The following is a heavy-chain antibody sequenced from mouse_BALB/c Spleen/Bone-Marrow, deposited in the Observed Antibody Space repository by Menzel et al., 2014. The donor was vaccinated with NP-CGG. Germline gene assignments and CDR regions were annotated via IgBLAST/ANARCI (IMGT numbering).Heavy chain of an antibody. Sequence: VKLQESGAELVRPGSSVKISCKASGYAFTDSWLNWLRQRPGQGLEWIGQIFPVNADTNYKANFKDKVTLTADKSSTTAYMQLNSLTSEDSAVYFCARFATGSFAYWGQGTLVTVSA. V-gene: IGHV1-80*01. CDR2: IFPVNADT. J-gene: IGHJ3*01. CDR1: GYAFTDSW. D-gene: IGHD1-1*01. CDR3: ARFATGSFAY.